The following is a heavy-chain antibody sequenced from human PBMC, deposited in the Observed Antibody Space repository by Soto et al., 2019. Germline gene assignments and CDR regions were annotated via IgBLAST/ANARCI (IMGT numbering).Heavy chain of an antibody. CDR1: GFTFSSYS. CDR3: ARDPLYDYIWGSYRGDAFDI. D-gene: IGHD3-16*02. J-gene: IGHJ3*02. Sequence: GGSLRLSCAASGFTFSSYSMNWVRQAPGKGLEWVSYISSSSSTIYYADSVKGRFTISRDNAKNSLYLQMNSLRAEDTAVYYCARDPLYDYIWGSYRGDAFDIWGQGTMVTVSS. CDR2: ISSSSSTI. V-gene: IGHV3-48*01.